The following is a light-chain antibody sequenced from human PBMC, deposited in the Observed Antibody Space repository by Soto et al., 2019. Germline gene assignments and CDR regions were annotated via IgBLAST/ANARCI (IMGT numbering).Light chain of an antibody. V-gene: IGKV3-20*01. CDR2: GAS. J-gene: IGKJ1*01. Sequence: EVVMTQSPATLSVSPGERATLSCRASESVSRNLAWYQQKPGQAPRLLIYGASTRATGIPDRFSGSGSGTDFTLTISRVEPEDFALYYCQQYGTSLWTFGQGTKV. CDR1: ESVSRN. CDR3: QQYGTSLWT.